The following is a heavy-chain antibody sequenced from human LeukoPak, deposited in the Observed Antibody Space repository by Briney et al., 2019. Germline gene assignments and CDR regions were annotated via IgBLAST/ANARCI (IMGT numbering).Heavy chain of an antibody. CDR3: ARRAPYGSGSYFVDY. J-gene: IGHJ4*02. CDR1: GFTFSSYS. D-gene: IGHD3-10*01. Sequence: GGSLRLSCAASGFTFSSYSMNWVRQAPGKGLEWVSSISSSSSYIYYADSVKGRFTIPRDNAKNSLYLQMNSLRAEDTAVYYCARRAPYGSGSYFVDYWGQGTLVTVSS. CDR2: ISSSSSYI. V-gene: IGHV3-21*01.